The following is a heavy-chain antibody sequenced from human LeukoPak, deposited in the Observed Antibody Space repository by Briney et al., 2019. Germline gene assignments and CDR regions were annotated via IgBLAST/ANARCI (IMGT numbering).Heavy chain of an antibody. J-gene: IGHJ4*02. CDR3: TRHPYSSGWYRGSRYFDY. V-gene: IGHV4-34*01. CDR2: INHSGST. Sequence: SETLSLTCAVYGGSFSGYYWSWIRQPPGKGLEWIGEINHSGSTNYNPSLKSRVTISVDTSKNQFTLKLSSVTAADTAVYYCTRHPYSSGWYRGSRYFDYWGQGTLVTVSS. D-gene: IGHD6-19*01. CDR1: GGSFSGYY.